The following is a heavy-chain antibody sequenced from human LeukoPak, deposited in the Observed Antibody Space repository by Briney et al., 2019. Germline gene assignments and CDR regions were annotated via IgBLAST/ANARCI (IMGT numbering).Heavy chain of an antibody. V-gene: IGHV4-31*03. J-gene: IGHJ1*01. CDR3: ARDHDRHFDWLSYFQY. Sequence: SQTLSLTCTVSGGSISSGGYYWSWIRQHPGKGLEWIGEINHSGSTNYNPSLKSRVTISVDTSKNQFSLKLSSVTAADTAVYYCARDHDRHFDWLSYFQYWGQGTLVTVSS. D-gene: IGHD3-9*01. CDR1: GGSISSGGYY. CDR2: INHSGST.